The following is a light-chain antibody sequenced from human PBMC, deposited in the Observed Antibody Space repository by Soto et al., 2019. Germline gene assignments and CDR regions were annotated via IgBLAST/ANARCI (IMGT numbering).Light chain of an antibody. CDR1: QGIGVY. J-gene: IGKJ4*01. Sequence: DIPMTQSPSSLSASLGDRVTITCRASQGIGVYLAWFQQKPGKVPKLVIYAASTLQSGVPSRFSGSGSGTDFTLTISSLQPEDFATYYCQKYNSAPLTFGGGTKVEIK. V-gene: IGKV1-27*01. CDR2: AAS. CDR3: QKYNSAPLT.